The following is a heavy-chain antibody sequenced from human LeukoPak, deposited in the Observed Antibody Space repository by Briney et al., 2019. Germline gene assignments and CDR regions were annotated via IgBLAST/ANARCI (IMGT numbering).Heavy chain of an antibody. CDR3: ARDPGIDALDI. J-gene: IGHJ3*02. V-gene: IGHV3-7*04. CDR2: IKEDGSEK. D-gene: IGHD1-26*01. CDR1: GFTFRTYW. Sequence: GGSLRLSCAASGFTFRTYWMNWVRQAPGKGLEWVANIKEDGSEKQYVDPVKGRFTISRDNAKNSLYLQLNSLRAEDTAVYYCARDPGIDALDIWGQGTKVTVSS.